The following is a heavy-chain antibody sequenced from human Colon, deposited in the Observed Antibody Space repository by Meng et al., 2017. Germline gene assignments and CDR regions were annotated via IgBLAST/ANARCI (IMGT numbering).Heavy chain of an antibody. CDR2: IYYSGST. V-gene: IGHV4-39*07. CDR3: ARTAAAAWNHDY. Sequence: SETLSLTCTVSGGSISSSSYYWGWIRQPPGRGLEWIGSIYYSGSTYYNPSLKSRITISVDTSKNQFSLKLISVTAADTAVYYYARTAAAAWNHDYWGQGTRVTCFS. J-gene: IGHJ4*02. D-gene: IGHD6-13*01. CDR1: GGSISSSSYY.